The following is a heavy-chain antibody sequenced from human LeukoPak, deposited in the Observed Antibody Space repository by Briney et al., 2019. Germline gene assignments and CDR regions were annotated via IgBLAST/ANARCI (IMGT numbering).Heavy chain of an antibody. J-gene: IGHJ6*03. CDR3: ATSNFFRRYYYYYYMDV. V-gene: IGHV1-8*01. CDR2: MNPNSGNT. Sequence: ASVKVSCKASGYTFTSYDINWVRQATGQGLEWMGWMNPNSGNTGYAQKFQGRVTMTRNTSISTAYMELSSLRSGDTAVYYCATSNFFRRYYYYYYMDVWGKGTTVTVSS. D-gene: IGHD1-7*01. CDR1: GYTFTSYD.